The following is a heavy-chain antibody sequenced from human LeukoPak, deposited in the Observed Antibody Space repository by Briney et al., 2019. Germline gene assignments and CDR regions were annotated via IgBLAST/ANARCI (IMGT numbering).Heavy chain of an antibody. CDR2: ISGSGGST. D-gene: IGHD3-22*01. J-gene: IGHJ4*02. CDR3: AKVSWGASDSSGSSSGDY. Sequence: GGSLRLSCAASGFTLSSYAMSWVRQAPGKGLEWVSAISGSGGSTYYADSVKGRFTISRDNSKNTLYLQMNSLRAEDTAVYYFAKVSWGASDSSGSSSGDYWGQGTLVTVSS. V-gene: IGHV3-23*01. CDR1: GFTLSSYA.